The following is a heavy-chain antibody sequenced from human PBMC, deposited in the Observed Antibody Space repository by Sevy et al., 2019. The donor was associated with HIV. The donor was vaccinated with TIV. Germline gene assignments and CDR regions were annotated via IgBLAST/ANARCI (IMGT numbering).Heavy chain of an antibody. V-gene: IGHV3-33*01. Sequence: GGSLRLSCAASGFIFSRYGMHWVRQAPGKGLEWVAAIFNDGINKYFAGSVKDRFTISRDNSKNTLYLEMNSLRAEDTAVYYCARESGSDWYLDYWGQGTLVTVSS. CDR1: GFIFSRYG. CDR3: ARESGSDWYLDY. CDR2: IFNDGINK. J-gene: IGHJ4*02. D-gene: IGHD2-21*02.